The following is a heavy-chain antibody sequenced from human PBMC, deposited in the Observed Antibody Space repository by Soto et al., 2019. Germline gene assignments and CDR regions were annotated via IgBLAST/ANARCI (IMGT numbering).Heavy chain of an antibody. CDR3: AGMGYYDSSGYYP. V-gene: IGHV3-11*06. D-gene: IGHD3-22*01. CDR1: GFTFSDYY. Sequence: LRLSCAASGFTFSDYYMSWIRQAPGKGLEWVSYISSSSSYTNYADSVKGRFTISRDNAKNSLYLQMNSLRAEDTAVYYCAGMGYYDSSGYYPWGQGTLVTVSS. CDR2: ISSSSSYT. J-gene: IGHJ5*02.